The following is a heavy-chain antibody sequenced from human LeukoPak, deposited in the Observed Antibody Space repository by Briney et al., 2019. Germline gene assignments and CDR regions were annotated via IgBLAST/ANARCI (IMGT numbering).Heavy chain of an antibody. V-gene: IGHV4-30-4*02. J-gene: IGHJ4*02. Sequence: SETLSLTCTVSGGSISSGDYYWSWIRQPPGKGLEWIGYIYYSGSTYYNPSLKSRVTISVDTSKNQFSLKLSSVTAADTAVYYCARGRYSGYDWVDYWGQGTLVTVSS. CDR3: ARGRYSGYDWVDY. CDR2: IYYSGST. CDR1: GGSISSGDYY. D-gene: IGHD5-12*01.